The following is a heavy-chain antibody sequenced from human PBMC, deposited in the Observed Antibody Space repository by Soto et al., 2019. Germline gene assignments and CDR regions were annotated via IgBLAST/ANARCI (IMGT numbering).Heavy chain of an antibody. CDR1: GFTVSSNY. J-gene: IGHJ4*02. CDR3: FGSWEPGGYTFDY. Sequence: GGSLRLSCAASGFTVSSNYMSWVRQAPGKGLEWVSVIYSGGSTYYADSVKGRFTISRDNSKNTLYLQMNSLRAEDTAVYYCFGSWEPGGYTFDYWGQGTLVTVSS. CDR2: IYSGGST. D-gene: IGHD6-13*01. V-gene: IGHV3-53*01.